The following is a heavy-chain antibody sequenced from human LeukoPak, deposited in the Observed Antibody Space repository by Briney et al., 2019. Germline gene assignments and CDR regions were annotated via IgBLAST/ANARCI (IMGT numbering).Heavy chain of an antibody. Sequence: ESGPTLVKPTQTLTLTCTFSGFSLSTTGVAVGWIRQPPGKALEWLAVHYWNNEKSYSPSLKSRLTVTKGSSKNQVVLIMTNVDPVDTATYFCAHKGRGSGSFTMWGQGTLVTVSS. D-gene: IGHD3-10*01. V-gene: IGHV2-5*01. CDR1: GFSLSTTGVA. CDR3: AHKGRGSGSFTM. CDR2: HYWNNEK. J-gene: IGHJ4*02.